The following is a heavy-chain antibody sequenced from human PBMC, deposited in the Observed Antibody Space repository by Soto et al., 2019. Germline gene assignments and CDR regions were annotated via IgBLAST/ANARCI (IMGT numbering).Heavy chain of an antibody. CDR3: ATDTQGDYYYYYMDV. CDR1: GYTLTELS. CDR2: FDPEDGET. Sequence: ASVKVSCKVSGYTLTELSMHWVRQAPGKGLEWMGGFDPEDGETIYAQKFQGRVTMTEDTSTDTAYMELSSLRSEDTAVYYCATDTQGDYYYYYMDVWGKGTTVTVSS. V-gene: IGHV1-24*01. J-gene: IGHJ6*03. D-gene: IGHD3-16*01.